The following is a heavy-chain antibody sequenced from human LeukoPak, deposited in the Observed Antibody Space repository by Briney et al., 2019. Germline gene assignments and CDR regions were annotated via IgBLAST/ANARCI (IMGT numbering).Heavy chain of an antibody. CDR1: GFTFRNYG. D-gene: IGHD1-26*01. CDR3: AKDDGGSYYIYYYYMDV. CDR2: ISNSGGNT. Sequence: GGTLRLSCAASGFTFRNYGMSWVRQAPGKGLEWVSAISNSGGNTYYADSVKGRFTISRDNSRNTLYLQMNSLRAEDTAVYYCAKDDGGSYYIYYYYMDVWGKGTTVTISS. V-gene: IGHV3-23*01. J-gene: IGHJ6*03.